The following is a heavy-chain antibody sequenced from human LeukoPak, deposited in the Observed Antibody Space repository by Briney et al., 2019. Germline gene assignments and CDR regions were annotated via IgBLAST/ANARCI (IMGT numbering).Heavy chain of an antibody. J-gene: IGHJ4*02. V-gene: IGHV3-23*01. CDR2: ISASGSNT. D-gene: IGHD6-19*01. CDR3: AKGQSGWSRGDFDF. CDR1: GFTFSNYA. Sequence: PGGSLRLSCAASGFTFSNYAMSWVRQAPGKGLEWASAISASGSNTYYADSVKGRFTISRDNSKNTLYLQMNSLRAEGTAVYYCAKGQSGWSRGDFDFWGQGALVTVSS.